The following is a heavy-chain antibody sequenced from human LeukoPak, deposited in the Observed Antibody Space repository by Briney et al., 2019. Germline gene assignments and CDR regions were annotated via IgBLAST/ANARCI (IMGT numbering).Heavy chain of an antibody. Sequence: SETLSLTCTVSSYSISSDYYWGWIRQPPGKGLEWIGSIFHRETTYYNPSLKSRVTISVDTSKNQFSLKLSSVTAADTAVYYCARGGNIRTYYYGSGSDNWFDPWGQGTLVTVSS. J-gene: IGHJ5*02. V-gene: IGHV4-38-2*02. CDR2: IFHRETT. CDR3: ARGGNIRTYYYGSGSDNWFDP. CDR1: SYSISSDYY. D-gene: IGHD3-10*01.